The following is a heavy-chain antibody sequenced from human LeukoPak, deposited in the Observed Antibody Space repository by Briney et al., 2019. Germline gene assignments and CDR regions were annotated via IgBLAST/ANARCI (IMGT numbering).Heavy chain of an antibody. CDR3: ARVNGPWYYCSRRYSALDY. J-gene: IGHJ4*02. D-gene: IGHD3-10*01. Sequence: ASVKVSCKASGYTFTRYAMNWVRQAPGQGLEWMGWINTNTGNPTYVQGFTGRFVFSLDTSVSTAYLQISSLKAEDTAVYYCARVNGPWYYCSRRYSALDYWGQGTLVTVSS. CDR1: GYTFTRYA. CDR2: INTNTGNP. V-gene: IGHV7-4-1*02.